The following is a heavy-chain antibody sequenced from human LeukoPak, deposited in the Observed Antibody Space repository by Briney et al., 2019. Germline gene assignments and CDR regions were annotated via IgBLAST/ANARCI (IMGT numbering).Heavy chain of an antibody. V-gene: IGHV4-59*01. J-gene: IGHJ2*01. D-gene: IGHD6-19*01. CDR3: ARRYSSGWYGL. CDR1: GGSISSYY. Sequence: SETLSLTCTVSGGSISSYYWSWIRQPPGKGLEWIGYIYYSGSTNYNPSLKSRVTISVDTSKNQFSLKLSSVTAADTAVYYCARRYSSGWYGLWGRGTLVTVSS. CDR2: IYYSGST.